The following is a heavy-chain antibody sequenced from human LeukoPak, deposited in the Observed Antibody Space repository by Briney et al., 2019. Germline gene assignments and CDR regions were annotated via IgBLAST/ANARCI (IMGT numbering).Heavy chain of an antibody. J-gene: IGHJ4*02. Sequence: GGSLRLSCAASGFTFSSYAMHWVRQAPGKGLEYVSAISSNGGSTYYANSVKGRFTISRDNSKNTLYLQMGSLRAEDMAVYYCARGQILEWLLQDYWGQGTLVTVSS. D-gene: IGHD3-3*01. CDR3: ARGQILEWLLQDY. V-gene: IGHV3-64*01. CDR1: GFTFSSYA. CDR2: ISSNGGST.